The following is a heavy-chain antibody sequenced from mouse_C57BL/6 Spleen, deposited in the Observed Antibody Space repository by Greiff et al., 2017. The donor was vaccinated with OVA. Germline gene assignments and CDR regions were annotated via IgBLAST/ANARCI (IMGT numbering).Heavy chain of an antibody. CDR3: ARSEEPELRPILYFYY. D-gene: IGHD1-1*01. CDR2: IKPNNGGT. CDR1: GYTFTDYN. J-gene: IGHJ2*01. Sequence: VQLQQSGPELVKPGASVKMSCKASGYTFTDYNMHWVTQSHGKSLEWIGYIKPNNGGTSYTQNFKGKATLTVHKSSSTAYMELRSRTSEDSAVYYCARSEEPELRPILYFYYWGQGTTLSVAS. V-gene: IGHV1-22*01.